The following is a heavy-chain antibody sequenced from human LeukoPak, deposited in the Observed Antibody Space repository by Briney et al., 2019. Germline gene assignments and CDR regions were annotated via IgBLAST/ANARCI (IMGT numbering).Heavy chain of an antibody. J-gene: IGHJ4*02. CDR1: GFTFSSYG. V-gene: IGHV3-23*01. D-gene: IGHD5-24*01. Sequence: PGGSLRLSCAASGFTFSSYGMSWVRQAPGKGLEWVSAISGSGGSTYYADSVKGRFTISRDNSKNTLYLQMNSLRAEDTAVYYCAKDASVEMATIGFDYWGQGTLVTVSS. CDR3: AKDASVEMATIGFDY. CDR2: ISGSGGST.